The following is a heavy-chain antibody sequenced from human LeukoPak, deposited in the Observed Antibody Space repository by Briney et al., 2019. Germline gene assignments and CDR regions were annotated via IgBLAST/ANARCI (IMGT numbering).Heavy chain of an antibody. CDR1: GFTFSTYD. V-gene: IGHV3-13*01. J-gene: IGHJ4*02. CDR2: IGTAGDT. D-gene: IGHD3-10*01. Sequence: GGSLRLSCAASGFTFSTYDIHWVRQTTGRGLEWVSAIGTAGDTYYVDSVKGRFTISRENAKNSLYLQMNSLRAGDTAVYYSVRGIVRRGYFDYWGQGALVTVSS. CDR3: VRGIVRRGYFDY.